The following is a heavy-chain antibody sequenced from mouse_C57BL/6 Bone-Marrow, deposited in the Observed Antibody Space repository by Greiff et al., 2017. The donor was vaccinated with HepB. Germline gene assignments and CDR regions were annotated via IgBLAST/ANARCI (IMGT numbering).Heavy chain of an antibody. V-gene: IGHV1-66*01. CDR2: IYPGSGNT. D-gene: IGHD1-1*01. CDR1: GYSFTSYY. CDR3: ARGDYGSF. J-gene: IGHJ2*01. Sequence: VKLQESGPELVKPGASVKISCKASGYSFTSYYIHWVKQRPGQGLEWIGWIYPGSGNTKYNEKFKGKATLTADTSSSTAYMQLSSLTSEDSAVYYCARGDYGSFWGQGTTLTVSS.